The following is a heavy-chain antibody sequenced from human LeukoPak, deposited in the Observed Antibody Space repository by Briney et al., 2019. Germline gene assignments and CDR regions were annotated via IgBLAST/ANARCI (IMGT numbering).Heavy chain of an antibody. CDR1: GVSFSGYY. J-gene: IGHJ3*02. Sequence: SETLSLTCAVYGVSFSGYYWSWIRQPPGKGLEWIGEINHSGSTNYNPSLKSRVTISVDTSKNQFSLKLSSVTAADTAVYYCAAGFGELGHDAFDIWGQGTMVTVSS. D-gene: IGHD3-10*01. CDR3: AAGFGELGHDAFDI. V-gene: IGHV4-34*01. CDR2: INHSGST.